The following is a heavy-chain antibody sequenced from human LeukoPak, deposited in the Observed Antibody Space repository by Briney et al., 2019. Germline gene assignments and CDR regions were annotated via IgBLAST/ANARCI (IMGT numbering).Heavy chain of an antibody. J-gene: IGHJ4*02. CDR1: GFTFKNHG. CDR3: AAFITTKLDY. CDR2: ASSDEINQ. D-gene: IGHD3-22*01. V-gene: IGHV3-30*03. Sequence: GGSLRLSCVISGFTFKNHGLHWVRQAPGKGLEWVAVASSDEINQYYADSVKGRFIISRDNSRNTLNLQMNNLRTEDTAFYYCAAFITTKLDYWGQGILVTVSS.